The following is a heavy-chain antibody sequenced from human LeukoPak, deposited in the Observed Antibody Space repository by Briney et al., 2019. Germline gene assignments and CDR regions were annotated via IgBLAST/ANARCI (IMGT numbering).Heavy chain of an antibody. CDR1: GGTFSSYA. D-gene: IGHD6-6*01. V-gene: IGHV1-69*10. J-gene: IGHJ5*02. CDR2: IIPIFGIA. Sequence: SVKVSCKASGGTFSSYAISWVRQAPGQGLEWMGRIIPIFGIANYAQKFQGRVTITADKSTSTAYMELSSLRSEDTAVYYCASDSLSIAARTTRSGWFDPWGQGTLVTVSS. CDR3: ASDSLSIAARTTRSGWFDP.